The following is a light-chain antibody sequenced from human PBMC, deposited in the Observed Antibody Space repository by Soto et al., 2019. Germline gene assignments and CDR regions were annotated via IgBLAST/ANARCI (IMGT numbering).Light chain of an antibody. J-gene: IGLJ2*01. CDR3: QSYDSSNLE. CDR2: EDN. V-gene: IGLV6-57*02. Sequence: NFMLTQPHSVSEAPGQTVTISCTGSSGSIASNYVQWYQQRPGSAPTTVIYEDNQRPSGVPDRFSGSIDSSSNSASLTISGLKTEDEADYYCQSYDSSNLEFAGGTKRTV. CDR1: SGSIASNY.